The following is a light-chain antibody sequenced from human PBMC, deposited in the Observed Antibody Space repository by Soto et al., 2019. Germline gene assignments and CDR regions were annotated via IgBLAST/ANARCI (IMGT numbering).Light chain of an antibody. J-gene: IGLJ2*01. CDR1: SSDVGGYNS. CDR2: EVS. V-gene: IGLV2-14*01. Sequence: QSALTQPSSVSGSPGQSITISCTGTSSDVGGYNSVSWYQQHPGKAPKLMIYEVSNRPSGVSNRFTDSKSGKTASLTISGLQAEDEDAYYCSSYTSSSTLGVFGGGTKLTVL. CDR3: SSYTSSSTLGV.